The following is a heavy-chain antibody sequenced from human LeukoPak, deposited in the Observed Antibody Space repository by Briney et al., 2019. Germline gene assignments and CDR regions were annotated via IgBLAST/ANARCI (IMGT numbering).Heavy chain of an antibody. Sequence: SVKVSCKASGGTFSSYAISWVRQAPGQGLEWMGGIIPIFGTANYAQKLQGRVTMTTDTSTSTAYMELRSLRSDDTAVYYCARGPAARVARPYYYYGMDVWGQGTTVTVSS. D-gene: IGHD5-12*01. CDR3: ARGPAARVARPYYYYGMDV. V-gene: IGHV1-69*05. CDR1: GGTFSSYA. CDR2: IIPIFGTA. J-gene: IGHJ6*02.